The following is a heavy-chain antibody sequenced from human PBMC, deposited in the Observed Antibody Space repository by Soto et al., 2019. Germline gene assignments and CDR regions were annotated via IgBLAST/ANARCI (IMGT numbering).Heavy chain of an antibody. Sequence: ASVKVSCKASGYTFTNYGITWVRQAPGQGLEWMGWISNYNGKTNYAQILQGRVTMTTDTSTRTAYMELTSLRSDDTATYYCARVRYSSNSPLGFNWLDPWGQGTLVTVSS. J-gene: IGHJ5*02. CDR1: GYTFTNYG. CDR3: ARVRYSSNSPLGFNWLDP. D-gene: IGHD4-4*01. CDR2: ISNYNGKT. V-gene: IGHV1-18*01.